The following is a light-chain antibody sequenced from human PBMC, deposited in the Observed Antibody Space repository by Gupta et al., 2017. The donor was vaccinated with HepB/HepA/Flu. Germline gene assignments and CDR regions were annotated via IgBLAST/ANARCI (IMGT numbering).Light chain of an antibody. V-gene: IGKV3-15*01. CDR1: QSVRSN. CDR2: GAS. CDR3: QQHKNWPPWT. J-gene: IGKJ1*01. Sequence: EIVMTQSPATLSVSPGERATLSCRASQSVRSNLAWYQQKPGQAPRLLIYGASTRDTGIPARFSGSGYGTELTLTISSRQSEDFAVYYCQQHKNWPPWTFGQGTKVEIK.